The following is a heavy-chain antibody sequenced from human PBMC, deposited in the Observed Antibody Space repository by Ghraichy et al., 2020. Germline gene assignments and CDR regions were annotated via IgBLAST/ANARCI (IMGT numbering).Heavy chain of an antibody. V-gene: IGHV3-7*01. J-gene: IGHJ6*02. CDR3: ARDYNMVYSSSWYPPNYYGMDV. CDR2: IKQDGSEK. CDR1: GFTFSSYW. D-gene: IGHD6-13*01. Sequence: ETLSLTCAASGFTFSSYWMSWVRQAPGKGLEWVANIKQDGSEKYYVDSVKGRFTISRDNAKNSLYLQMNSLRAEDTAVYYCARDYNMVYSSSWYPPNYYGMDVWCQGTTVTVSS.